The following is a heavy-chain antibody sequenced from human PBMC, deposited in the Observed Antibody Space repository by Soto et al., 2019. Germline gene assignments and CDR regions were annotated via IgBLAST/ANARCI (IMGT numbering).Heavy chain of an antibody. J-gene: IGHJ4*02. V-gene: IGHV3-73*01. CDR1: GFTFSGSA. CDR3: TRRSSGYYIDY. CDR2: IRSKANSYAT. D-gene: IGHD3-3*01. Sequence: PGGSLRLSCTASGFTFSGSAMHWVRQASGKGLEWVGRIRSKANSYATAYAASVTGRFTISRDDSKNTAYLHMNSLKTEDTAVYYCTRRSSGYYIDYWGQGTLVTVSS.